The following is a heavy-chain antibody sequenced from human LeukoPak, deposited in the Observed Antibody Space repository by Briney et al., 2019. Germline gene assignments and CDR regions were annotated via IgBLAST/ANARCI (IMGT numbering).Heavy chain of an antibody. V-gene: IGHV3-20*04. CDR1: GFTFDDYG. CDR2: INWNGGST. Sequence: RPGGSLRLSCAASGFTFDDYGMSWVRHAPGKGLEWVSGINWNGGSTGYADSVKGRFTISRDNAKNSLYLQMNSLRAEDTALYYCARSPATTAQGLFDYWGQGTLVTVSS. D-gene: IGHD1-26*01. J-gene: IGHJ4*02. CDR3: ARSPATTAQGLFDY.